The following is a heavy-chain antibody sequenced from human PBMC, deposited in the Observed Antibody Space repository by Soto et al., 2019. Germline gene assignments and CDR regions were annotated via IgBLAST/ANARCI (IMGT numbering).Heavy chain of an antibody. CDR2: IYYSGST. Sequence: LSLTCNVSCGSISSSIYYWGGMRQPPGEGLEWIGSIYYSGSTYYNPSLKSRVTISVATSNNQFSLKLSSVTAADTAVYYCATGNIDFWSGYKYIYYGMDVWGQGTTVTVSS. CDR1: CGSISSSIYY. CDR3: ATGNIDFWSGYKYIYYGMDV. V-gene: IGHV4-39*01. J-gene: IGHJ6*02. D-gene: IGHD3-3*01.